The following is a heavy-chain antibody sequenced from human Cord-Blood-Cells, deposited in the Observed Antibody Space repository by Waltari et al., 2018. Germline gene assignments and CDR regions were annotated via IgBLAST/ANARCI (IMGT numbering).Heavy chain of an antibody. CDR2: INPSGGST. D-gene: IGHD6-6*01. J-gene: IGHJ3*02. V-gene: IGHV1-46*01. Sequence: QVQLVQSGAEVKKPGASVQVSCKASGYTFTRYSMHWVRQAPGQGLEWMGIINPSGGSTSYAQKFQGRVTMTRDTSTSTVYMELSSLRSEDTAVYYCARARGAARDAFDIWGQGTMVTVSS. CDR3: ARARGAARDAFDI. CDR1: GYTFTRYS.